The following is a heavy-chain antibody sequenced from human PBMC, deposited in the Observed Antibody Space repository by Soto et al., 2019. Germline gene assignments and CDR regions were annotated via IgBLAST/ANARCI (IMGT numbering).Heavy chain of an antibody. J-gene: IGHJ5*02. CDR3: ARHAGGRYNWFDP. CDR1: GYSFTSYW. CDR2: IDPSDSYT. D-gene: IGHD6-19*01. V-gene: IGHV5-10-1*01. Sequence: PGESLKISCKGSGYSFTSYWISWVRQMPGKGLEWMGRIDPSDSYTNYSSSFQGHVTISADKSISTAYLQWSSLKASDTAMYYCARHAGGRYNWFDPWGQGTLVTVSS.